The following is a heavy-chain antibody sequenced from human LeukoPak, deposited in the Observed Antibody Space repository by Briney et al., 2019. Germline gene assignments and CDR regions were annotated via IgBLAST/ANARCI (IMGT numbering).Heavy chain of an antibody. CDR1: GSTFTGYY. V-gene: IGHV1-2*04. Sequence: ASVKVSCKASGSTFTGYYMHWVRQAPGQGLEWMGWINPNSGGTNYAQKFQGWVTMTRDTSISTAYMELSRLRSDDTAVYYCARAPGYSYGSSFDYWGQGTLVTVSS. J-gene: IGHJ4*02. D-gene: IGHD5-18*01. CDR3: ARAPGYSYGSSFDY. CDR2: INPNSGGT.